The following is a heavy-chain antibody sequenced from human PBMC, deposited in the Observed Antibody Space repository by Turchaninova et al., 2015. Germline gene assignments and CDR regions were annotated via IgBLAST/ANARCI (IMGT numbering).Heavy chain of an antibody. CDR3: ARIIAARPVLGAFDI. J-gene: IGHJ3*02. V-gene: IGHV2-5*02. CDR1: GFSLSTSGVG. D-gene: IGHD6-6*01. Sequence: QIPLNESGPALVRPTHTLTLPCTFSGFSLSTSGVGVGWIRPPPVKALEWIAFVYGDDDKRYSPSLKSRLTITKDTSKNQVVLTMTNMDPVDTATYYCARIIAARPVLGAFDIWGQGTMVTVSS. CDR2: VYGDDDK.